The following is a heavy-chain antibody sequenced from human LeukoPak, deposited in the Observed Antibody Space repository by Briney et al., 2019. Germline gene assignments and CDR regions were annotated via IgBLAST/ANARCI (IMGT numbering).Heavy chain of an antibody. J-gene: IGHJ5*02. Sequence: PGGSLRLSCAASGFTFSSYSMNWVRQAPGKGLEWVSSISSSSNYIYYADSVKGRFTISRDNAKNSLYLQMNSLRAEDTAVYYCARDRIAARVIDPWGQGTLVTVSS. V-gene: IGHV3-21*01. CDR2: ISSSSNYI. CDR1: GFTFSSYS. CDR3: ARDRIAARVIDP. D-gene: IGHD6-6*01.